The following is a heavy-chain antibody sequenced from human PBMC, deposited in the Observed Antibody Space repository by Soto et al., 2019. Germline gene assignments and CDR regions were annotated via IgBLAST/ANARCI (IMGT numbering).Heavy chain of an antibody. CDR3: ARDGSGYDSVYYFDY. Sequence: ASVKVSCKASGYTFTSYGISCVRQAPGQGLEWMGWISAYNGNTNYAQKLQGRVTMTTDTSTSTAYMELRSLRSDDTAVYYCARDGSGYDSVYYFDYWGQGTLVTVSS. J-gene: IGHJ4*02. D-gene: IGHD5-12*01. CDR2: ISAYNGNT. CDR1: GYTFTSYG. V-gene: IGHV1-18*01.